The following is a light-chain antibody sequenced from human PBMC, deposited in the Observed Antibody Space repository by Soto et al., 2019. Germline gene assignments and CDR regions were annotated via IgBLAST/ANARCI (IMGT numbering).Light chain of an antibody. CDR2: DAS. J-gene: IGKJ1*01. CDR3: QQYNNYPWT. CDR1: QSISSW. Sequence: GDRVTITCRASQSISSWLAWYQQKPGKAPKLLIYDASSLESGVPSRFSGSESVTELTRTISSPQPDDFATYYCQQYNNYPWTYGQGTKGEIK. V-gene: IGKV1-5*01.